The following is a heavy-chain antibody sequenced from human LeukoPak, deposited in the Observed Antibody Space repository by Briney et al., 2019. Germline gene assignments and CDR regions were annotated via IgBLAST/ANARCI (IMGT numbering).Heavy chain of an antibody. CDR3: ARDGFGGYYDY. J-gene: IGHJ4*02. V-gene: IGHV1-18*01. D-gene: IGHD3-22*01. Sequence: ASVKVSCKASGYTFISYGISWVRQAPGQGLEWMGWISAYNANTNYAQKLQGRVTMTTDTSTSTAYMELRSLRSDDTAVCYCARDGFGGYYDYWGQGTLVTVSS. CDR2: ISAYNANT. CDR1: GYTFISYG.